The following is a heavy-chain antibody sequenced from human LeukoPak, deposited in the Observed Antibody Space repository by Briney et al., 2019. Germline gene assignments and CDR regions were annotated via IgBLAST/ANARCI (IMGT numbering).Heavy chain of an antibody. CDR2: IKQDGSEK. Sequence: PGGSLRFSCAASGFTFSSFWMTWVRQSPGKGLEWVANIKQDGSEKHYVDSVKGRFTISRDNAKNSLFLEMNSLRAEDTAVYYCARGGQAGTGDYWGQGTLVTVSS. D-gene: IGHD3-10*01. CDR3: ARGGQAGTGDY. CDR1: GFTFSSFW. V-gene: IGHV3-7*01. J-gene: IGHJ4*02.